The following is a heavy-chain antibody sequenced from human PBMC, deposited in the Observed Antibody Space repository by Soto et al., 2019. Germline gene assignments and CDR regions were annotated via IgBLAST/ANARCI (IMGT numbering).Heavy chain of an antibody. Sequence: SETLSLTCTVSGGSISSDYWSWIRQPPGKGLEWIGYIYYSGSTNYNPSLKSRVTISVDTSKNQFSLKLSSVTAADTAVYYCATTLAIGAFDIWGQGTMVTVSS. CDR2: IYYSGST. D-gene: IGHD2-2*03. CDR1: GGSISSDY. CDR3: ATTLAIGAFDI. V-gene: IGHV4-59*08. J-gene: IGHJ3*02.